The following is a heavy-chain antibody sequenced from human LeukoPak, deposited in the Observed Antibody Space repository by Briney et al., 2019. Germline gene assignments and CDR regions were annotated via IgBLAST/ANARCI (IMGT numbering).Heavy chain of an antibody. V-gene: IGHV3-23*01. D-gene: IGHD3-22*01. CDR2: ISGSGGST. J-gene: IGHJ6*03. CDR3: AKSGGYYFEAYYYYYMDV. CDR1: GFTFSSYA. Sequence: PGGSLRLSCAASGFTFSSYAMSWVRQAPGKGLEWVSAISGSGGSTYYADSVKGRFTISRDNSKNTLYLQMNSLRAEDTAVYYCAKSGGYYFEAYYYYYMDVWGKGTTVTVSS.